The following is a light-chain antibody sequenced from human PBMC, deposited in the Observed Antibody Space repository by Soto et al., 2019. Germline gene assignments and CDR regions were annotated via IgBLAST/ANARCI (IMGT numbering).Light chain of an antibody. CDR3: QQVNNFPLT. CDR2: AAS. CDR1: QDISSW. Sequence: DIQMNQSPSSVSAYVGDRVTITCRASQDISSWLAWYQQKPGKVPRLLIYAASSLQSGVPSRFSGSGSGTESTLKISSLQPEDLATYYCQQVNNFPLTFGGGTKVDIK. V-gene: IGKV1D-12*01. J-gene: IGKJ4*01.